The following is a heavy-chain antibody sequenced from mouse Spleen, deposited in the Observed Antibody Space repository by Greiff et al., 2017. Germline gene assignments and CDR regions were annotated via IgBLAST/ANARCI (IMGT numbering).Heavy chain of an antibody. CDR2: ISYDGSN. Sequence: EVQLQESGPGLVKPSQSLSLTCSVTGYSITSGYYWNWIRQFPGNKLEWMGYISYDGSNNYNPSLKNRISITRDTSKNQFFLKLNSVTTEDTATYYCARGGNYWYFDVWGAETTVTVSS. D-gene: IGHD2-1*01. CDR3: ARGGNYWYFDV. V-gene: IGHV3-6*01. CDR1: GYSITSGYY. J-gene: IGHJ1*01.